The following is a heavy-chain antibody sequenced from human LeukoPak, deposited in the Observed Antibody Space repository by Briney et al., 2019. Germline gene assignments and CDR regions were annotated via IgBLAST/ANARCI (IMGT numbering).Heavy chain of an antibody. V-gene: IGHV3-23*01. Sequence: GGSLRLSCAASGFTFSSYAMSWVRQAPGKGREWVSAISGSGGSTYYADSVKGRFTTSRDNSKNTLYLQMNSLRAEDTAVYYCAKWRLRELDYWGQGTLVTVSS. J-gene: IGHJ4*02. CDR2: ISGSGGST. CDR1: GFTFSSYA. CDR3: AKWRLRELDY. D-gene: IGHD5-12*01.